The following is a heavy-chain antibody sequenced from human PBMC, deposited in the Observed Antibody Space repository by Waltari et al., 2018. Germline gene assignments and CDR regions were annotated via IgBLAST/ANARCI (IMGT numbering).Heavy chain of an antibody. CDR3: ASSPEWLPLDY. V-gene: IGHV4-39*01. CDR2: IYYSGST. CDR1: VCSISSSIYT. J-gene: IGHJ4*02. D-gene: IGHD3-3*01. Sequence: QLQLQESGPGLVKPSETLSSPCPVPVCSISSSIYTWGWIRKPPGEGLEWIGSIYYSGSTYYNPSLKSRVTISVDTSKNQFSLKLSSGTAADTAVYYCASSPEWLPLDYWGQGTLVTVSS.